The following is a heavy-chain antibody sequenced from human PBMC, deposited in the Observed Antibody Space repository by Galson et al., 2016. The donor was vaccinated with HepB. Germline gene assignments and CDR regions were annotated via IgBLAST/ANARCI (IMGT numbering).Heavy chain of an antibody. D-gene: IGHD1-20*01. J-gene: IGHJ5*02. CDR2: ISGSGGSA. V-gene: IGHV3-23*01. Sequence: SLRLSCAASGFTFSSYAMSWVRQAPGKGLEWVSAISGSGGSAYHAASVKGRFAISRDNSKNTLYLQMNSLRAEDTAIFYCARGAYNWNDVVFWFDPWGQGTLVTVSS. CDR1: GFTFSSYA. CDR3: ARGAYNWNDVVFWFDP.